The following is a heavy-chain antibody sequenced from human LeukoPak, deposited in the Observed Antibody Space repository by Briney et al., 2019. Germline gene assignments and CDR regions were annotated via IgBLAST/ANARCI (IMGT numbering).Heavy chain of an antibody. CDR3: ARGMEGGYYYGMDV. J-gene: IGHJ6*02. D-gene: IGHD2-15*01. CDR2: IYSGGST. V-gene: IGHV3-53*01. Sequence: GGSLRLSCAASGFTVSSNYMSWVRQAPGKGLEWVSVIYSGGSTYYADSVKGRFTISRENAKNSLYLQMNSLRAGDTAVYYCARGMEGGYYYGMDVWGQGTTVTVSS. CDR1: GFTVSSNY.